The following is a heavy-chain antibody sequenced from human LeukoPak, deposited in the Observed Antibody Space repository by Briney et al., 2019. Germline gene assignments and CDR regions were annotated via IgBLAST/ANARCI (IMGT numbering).Heavy chain of an antibody. J-gene: IGHJ4*02. D-gene: IGHD6-6*01. V-gene: IGHV3-66*01. CDR2: IYTGGTT. CDR1: GLTVTSNH. Sequence: GGSLRLSCAAPGLTVTSNHMNWVRKAPGKGLEWVSIIYTGGTTHYADSLKGRITISRDDSRNTLYLQMNSLRAEDTAVYYCARDSSSHYFDYWGQGTLVTVSS. CDR3: ARDSSSHYFDY.